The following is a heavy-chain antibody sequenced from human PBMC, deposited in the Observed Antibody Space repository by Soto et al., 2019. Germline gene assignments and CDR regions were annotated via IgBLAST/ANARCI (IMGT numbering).Heavy chain of an antibody. D-gene: IGHD2-8*01. Sequence: GGSLRLSCAASGFTFSSYSMNWVRQAPGKGLEWVSSISSSSSYIYYADSVKGRFTISRDNAKNSLYLQMNSLRAEDTAVYYCARDSPIVLMVYAYYYYYGMDVWGQGTTVTVSS. CDR1: GFTFSSYS. CDR3: ARDSPIVLMVYAYYYYYGMDV. CDR2: ISSSSSYI. J-gene: IGHJ6*02. V-gene: IGHV3-21*01.